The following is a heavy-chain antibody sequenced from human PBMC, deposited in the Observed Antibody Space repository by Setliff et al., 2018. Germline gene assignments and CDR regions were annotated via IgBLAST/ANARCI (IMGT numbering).Heavy chain of an antibody. V-gene: IGHV3-9*01. D-gene: IGHD6-13*01. CDR2: ISWNSGSI. CDR1: GFTFDDYA. J-gene: IGHJ4*02. Sequence: GGSLSLSCAASGFTFDDYAMHWVRQAPGKGLEWVSGISWNSGSIGYADSVKGRFTISRDNAKNSLYLQMNSLRAEDTALYYCAKGYSSSWYYFDYWGQGTLVTVSS. CDR3: AKGYSSSWYYFDY.